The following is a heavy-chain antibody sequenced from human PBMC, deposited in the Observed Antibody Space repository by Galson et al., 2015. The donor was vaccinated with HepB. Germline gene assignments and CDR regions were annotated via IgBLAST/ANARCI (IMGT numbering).Heavy chain of an antibody. CDR3: ARDRGSYSFFDY. CDR1: GGSISSYY. Sequence: LTCTVSGGSISSYYWSWIRQPPGKGLEWIGYIYYSGSTNYNPSLKSRVTISVDTSKNQFSLKLSSVTAADTAVYYCARDRGSYSFFDYWGQGTLVTVSS. CDR2: IYYSGST. D-gene: IGHD1-26*01. V-gene: IGHV4-59*01. J-gene: IGHJ4*02.